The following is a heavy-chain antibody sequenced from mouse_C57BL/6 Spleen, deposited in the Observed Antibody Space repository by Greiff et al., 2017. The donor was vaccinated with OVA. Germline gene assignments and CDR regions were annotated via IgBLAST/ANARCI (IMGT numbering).Heavy chain of an antibody. D-gene: IGHD1-1*01. V-gene: IGHV1-53*01. CDR3: AREERHYYGSSCAMDY. Sequence: VQLQQPGTELVKPGASVKLSCKASGYTFTSYWMHWVKQRPGQGLEWIGNINPSNGGPNYTEKFKSKATLTVAKSSSPAYMQLSSLTSEDSAVYDCAREERHYYGSSCAMDYWGQGTSVTVSS. J-gene: IGHJ4*01. CDR2: INPSNGGP. CDR1: GYTFTSYW.